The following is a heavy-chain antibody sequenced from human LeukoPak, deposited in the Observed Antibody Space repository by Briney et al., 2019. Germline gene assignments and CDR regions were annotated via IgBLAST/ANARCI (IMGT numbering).Heavy chain of an antibody. J-gene: IGHJ4*02. CDR3: AKGGDYDILTGYYYYFDY. V-gene: IGHV3-23*01. D-gene: IGHD3-9*01. CDR1: GFTFSSYA. Sequence: GGSLRLSCAASGFTFSSYAMSWVRQAPGKGLEWVSAISGSGGSTYYADSVKGRFTISRDNSKNTLYLQMNSLRAEDTAVYYCAKGGDYDILTGYYYYFDYWGQGTMVTVSS. CDR2: ISGSGGST.